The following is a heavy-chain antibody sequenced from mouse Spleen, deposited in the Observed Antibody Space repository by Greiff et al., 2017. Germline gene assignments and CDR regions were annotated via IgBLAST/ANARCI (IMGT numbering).Heavy chain of an antibody. J-gene: IGHJ1*01. CDR1: GYTFTSYW. CDR3: ARQVFGYWYFDV. CDR2: IYPGSGST. Sequence: QVQLQQPGAELVKPGASVKMSCKASGYTFTSYWITWVKQRPGQGLEWIGDIYPGSGSTNYNEKFKSKATLTVDTSSSTAYMQLSSLTSEDSAVYYCARQVFGYWYFDVWGAGTTVTVSS. V-gene: IGHV1-55*01.